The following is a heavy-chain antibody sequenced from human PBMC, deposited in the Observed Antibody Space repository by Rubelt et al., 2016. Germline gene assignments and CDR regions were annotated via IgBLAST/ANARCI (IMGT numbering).Heavy chain of an antibody. CDR1: GGSISSYY. J-gene: IGHJ4*02. D-gene: IGHD5-18*01. V-gene: IGHV4-59*01. CDR2: IYYSGST. Sequence: QVQLQESGPGLVKPSETLSLTCTVSGGSISSYYWSWIRQPPGKGLEWIGYIYYSGSTNYNPSLKSRVTISVDTSKNQFSLRLSAVTAADTAVDYCAGFGVRYSYGFAGDHDYWGQGTLVTVSS. CDR3: AGFGVRYSYGFAGDHDY.